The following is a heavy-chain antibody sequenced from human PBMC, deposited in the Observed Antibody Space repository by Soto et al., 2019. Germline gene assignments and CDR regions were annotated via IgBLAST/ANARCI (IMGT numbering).Heavy chain of an antibody. CDR1: GFSLSTSGVG. Sequence: QITLKESGPTLVKPTQTLTLTCTFSGFSLSTSGVGVGWIRQPPGKALEWLALIYWDDDKRYSPSLKSRLTITKDTSKNQVVLTMTNMDPVDTATYYCAHRRLDDSSGIPLGFDYWGQGTLVTVSS. V-gene: IGHV2-5*02. J-gene: IGHJ4*02. CDR3: AHRRLDDSSGIPLGFDY. CDR2: IYWDDDK. D-gene: IGHD3-22*01.